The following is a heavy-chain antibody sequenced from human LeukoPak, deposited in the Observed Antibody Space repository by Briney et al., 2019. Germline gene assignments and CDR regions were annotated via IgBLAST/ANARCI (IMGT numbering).Heavy chain of an antibody. CDR2: ISAYNGNT. CDR1: GYTFTSYG. V-gene: IGHV1-18*01. J-gene: IGHJ4*02. CDR3: AREAVGDPAFDY. Sequence: ASVKVSCKASGYTFTSYGISWVRQAPGQGLEWMGWISAYNGNTNYAQKLQGRVTMTTDTSTSTAYMELSRLRSDDTAVYYCAREAVGDPAFDYWGQGTLVTVSS. D-gene: IGHD6-13*01.